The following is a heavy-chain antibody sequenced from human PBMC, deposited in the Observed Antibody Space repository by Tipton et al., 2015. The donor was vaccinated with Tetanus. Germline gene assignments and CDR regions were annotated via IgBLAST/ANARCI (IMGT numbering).Heavy chain of an antibody. J-gene: IGHJ5*02. D-gene: IGHD3-10*01. CDR3: ARVRYYGSGSYEVAGWFDP. Sequence: QLVQSGAEVKKPGASVKVSCKASGYTFTSYGISWVRQAPGQGLEWMGWISAYNGNTNYAQKLQGRVTVTTDTSTSTAYMELRSLRSDDTAVYYCARVRYYGSGSYEVAGWFDPWGQGTLVTVSS. V-gene: IGHV1-18*01. CDR2: ISAYNGNT. CDR1: GYTFTSYG.